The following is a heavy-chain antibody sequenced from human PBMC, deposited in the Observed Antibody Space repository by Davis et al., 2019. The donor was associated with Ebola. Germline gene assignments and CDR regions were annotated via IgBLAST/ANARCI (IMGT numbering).Heavy chain of an antibody. D-gene: IGHD3-10*01. CDR2: MNPNSGDT. CDR1: GYTFTRHD. CDR3: ARTSMVQGRFDP. V-gene: IGHV1-8*03. J-gene: IGHJ5*02. Sequence: ASVKVSCKASGYTFTRHDINWVRQATGQGLEWMGWMNPNSGDTGYAQKFQGRVTITRNTSISTTYMELSSLRSEDTAVYYCARTSMVQGRFDPWGQGTLVTVSS.